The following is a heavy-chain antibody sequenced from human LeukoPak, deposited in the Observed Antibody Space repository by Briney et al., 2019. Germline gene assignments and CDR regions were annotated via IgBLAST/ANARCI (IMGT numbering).Heavy chain of an antibody. CDR3: ARDRYSSPSGGWFDP. D-gene: IGHD6-6*01. Sequence: SETLSLTCTVSGGSISSYYWSWIRQPPGKGLEWLGYIYYSGSTNYNPSLKSRVTISVDTSKNQFSLKLSSVTAADTAVYYCARDRYSSPSGGWFDPWGQGTLVTVSS. CDR2: IYYSGST. J-gene: IGHJ5*02. CDR1: GGSISSYY. V-gene: IGHV4-59*01.